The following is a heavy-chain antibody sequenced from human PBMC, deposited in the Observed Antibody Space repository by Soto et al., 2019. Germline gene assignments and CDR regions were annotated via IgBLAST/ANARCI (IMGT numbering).Heavy chain of an antibody. J-gene: IGHJ4*02. CDR2: IYHSGST. CDR1: GGSISSSNW. CDR3: ARELTYSSSSPY. V-gene: IGHV4-4*02. D-gene: IGHD6-6*01. Sequence: SETLSLTCAVSGGSISSSNWWSWVRQPPGKGLEWIGEIYHSGSTNYNPSLKSRVTISVDKSKNQFSLKLSSVTAAATAVYYCARELTYSSSSPYWGQGTLVTVSS.